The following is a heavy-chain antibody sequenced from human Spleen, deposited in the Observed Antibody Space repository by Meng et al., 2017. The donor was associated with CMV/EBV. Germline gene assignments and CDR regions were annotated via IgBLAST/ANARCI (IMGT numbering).Heavy chain of an antibody. CDR2: IPYDGSNK. CDR3: AKDRGRSRSSEGY. J-gene: IGHJ4*02. V-gene: IGHV3-30*02. CDR1: GFTFSTYA. D-gene: IGHD6-13*01. Sequence: GESLKISCSGSGFTFSTYAFHWVRQPPGKGLEWVAFIPYDGSNKYYADSVKGRFTISRDHSRNILYLQMNSLTTDDTAVYYCAKDRGRSRSSEGYWGQGTLVTVSS.